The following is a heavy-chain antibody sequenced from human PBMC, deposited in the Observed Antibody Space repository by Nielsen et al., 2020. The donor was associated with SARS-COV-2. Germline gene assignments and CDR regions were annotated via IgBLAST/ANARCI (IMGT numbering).Heavy chain of an antibody. CDR2: ISYDGSNK. J-gene: IGHJ4*02. V-gene: IGHV3-30*04. Sequence: GESLKISCAASGFTFSSYAMHWVRQAPGKGLEWVAVISYDGSNKYYADSVKGRFTISRDNSKNTLYLQMNSLRAEDTAVYYCAKGFGLDYWGQGTLVTVSS. CDR1: GFTFSSYA. D-gene: IGHD3-10*01. CDR3: AKGFGLDY.